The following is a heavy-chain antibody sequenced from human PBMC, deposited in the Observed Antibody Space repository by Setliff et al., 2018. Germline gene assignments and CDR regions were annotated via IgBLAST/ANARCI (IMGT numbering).Heavy chain of an antibody. CDR1: GGSFSGYY. V-gene: IGHV4-34*01. CDR3: ARGRRITMIVVPPGVFDI. CDR2: IDQSGIT. D-gene: IGHD3-22*01. Sequence: SETLSLTCAVYGGSFSGYYWSWIRQPPGRGPEWIGEIDQSGITNYNPSLKSRVTISIDTSKNQFSLRLSSVTATDTAVYYCARGRRITMIVVPPGVFDIWGQGTMVTVSS. J-gene: IGHJ3*02.